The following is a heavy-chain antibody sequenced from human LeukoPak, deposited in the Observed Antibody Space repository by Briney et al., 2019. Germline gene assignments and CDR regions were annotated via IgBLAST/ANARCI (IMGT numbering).Heavy chain of an antibody. CDR2: IYYSGST. D-gene: IGHD2-21*01. Sequence: ASETLSLTCTVSGGSISSYYWSWIRQPPGKGLEWIGYIYYSGSTNYNPSLKSRVTISVDTSKNQFSLKLSSVTAADTAVYYCARVSIIASSHYYYGMDVWGQGTTVTVSS. CDR1: GGSISSYY. CDR3: ARVSIIASSHYYYGMDV. V-gene: IGHV4-59*01. J-gene: IGHJ6*02.